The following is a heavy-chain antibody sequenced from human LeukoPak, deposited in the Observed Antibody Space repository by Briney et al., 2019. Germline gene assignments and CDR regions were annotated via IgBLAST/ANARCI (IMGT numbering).Heavy chain of an antibody. D-gene: IGHD5-18*01. CDR3: ARGVGYSYGLDY. Sequence: SETLSLTCTVYGGSISSYYWSWIRQPPGKGLEWIGCIYYSGSTNYNPSLTRRVTISGDTSKNQFSLKLSSVTAADTAVYYCARGVGYSYGLDYWGQGTLVTVSS. CDR2: IYYSGST. J-gene: IGHJ4*02. V-gene: IGHV4-59*01. CDR1: GGSISSYY.